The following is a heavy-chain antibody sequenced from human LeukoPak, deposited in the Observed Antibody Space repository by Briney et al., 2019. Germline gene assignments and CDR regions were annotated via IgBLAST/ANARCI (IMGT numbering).Heavy chain of an antibody. Sequence: GGSLRLSCAASGFTFSSYAMHWVRQAPGKGLEWVAVISYDRSNKYYADSVKGRFTISRDNSKNTLYLQMNSLRAEDTAVYYCARENDILTGGFDYWGQGTLVTVSS. V-gene: IGHV3-30-3*01. CDR1: GFTFSSYA. CDR2: ISYDRSNK. CDR3: ARENDILTGGFDY. D-gene: IGHD3-9*01. J-gene: IGHJ4*02.